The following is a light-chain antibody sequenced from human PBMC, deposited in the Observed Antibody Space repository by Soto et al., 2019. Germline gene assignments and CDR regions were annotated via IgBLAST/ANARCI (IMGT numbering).Light chain of an antibody. J-gene: IGKJ1*01. CDR1: QGISKW. CDR3: QQYNSYDMWS. Sequence: DIQITQSPSTLSASVGDRVTITCRASQGISKWLAWYQQKPGKAPKLLIYGASSLESGVPSRFSGSGSGTEFTLTISSLQPDDFATDFCQQYNSYDMWSFGPRTKVDLK. CDR2: GAS. V-gene: IGKV1-5*01.